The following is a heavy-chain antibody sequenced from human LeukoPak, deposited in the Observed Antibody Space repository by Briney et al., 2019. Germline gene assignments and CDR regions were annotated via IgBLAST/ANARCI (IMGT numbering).Heavy chain of an antibody. V-gene: IGHV1-3*01. Sequence: ASVKVSCKASGYTFTSYAIHWVRQAPGQRLEWMGWINAGNGNSKYSQEFQGRVTITRDTSASTAYMELSSLRSEDTAVYYCARGNVVIYDILTGPDYWGQGTLVTVSS. CDR3: ARGNVVIYDILTGPDY. CDR2: INAGNGNS. CDR1: GYTFTSYA. D-gene: IGHD3-9*01. J-gene: IGHJ4*02.